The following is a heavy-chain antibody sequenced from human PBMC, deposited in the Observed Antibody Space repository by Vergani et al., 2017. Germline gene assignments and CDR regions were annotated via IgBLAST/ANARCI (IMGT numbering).Heavy chain of an antibody. Sequence: QVQLVQSGAEVKKPGASVKVSCKASGYTFTSYAMHWVRQAPGQRLEWMGWINAGNGNTKYSQKFQGRVTITRDTSASTAYMELRSLRSDDTAVYYCARAYQLAAAGDIWGQGTMVTVSS. D-gene: IGHD6-13*01. CDR3: ARAYQLAAAGDI. V-gene: IGHV1-3*01. CDR2: INAGNGNT. CDR1: GYTFTSYA. J-gene: IGHJ3*02.